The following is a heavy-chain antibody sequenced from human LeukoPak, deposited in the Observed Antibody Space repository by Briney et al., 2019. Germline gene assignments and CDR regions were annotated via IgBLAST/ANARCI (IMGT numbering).Heavy chain of an antibody. J-gene: IGHJ4*02. CDR2: ISGSGGST. V-gene: IGHV3-23*01. CDR1: GGSISSSN. D-gene: IGHD3-10*01. CDR3: ARGGGYGEKIDY. Sequence: PSETLSLTCAVSGGSISSSNWWSWVRQPPGKGLEWVSAISGSGGSTYYADSVKGRFTISRDNSKNILYLQVNSLRAEDTAVYYCARGGGYGEKIDYWGQGTLVTVSS.